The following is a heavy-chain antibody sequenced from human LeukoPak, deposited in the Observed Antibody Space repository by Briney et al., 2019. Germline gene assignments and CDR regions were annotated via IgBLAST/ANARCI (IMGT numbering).Heavy chain of an antibody. V-gene: IGHV1-46*01. D-gene: IGHD4-17*01. CDR3: ARPASDDDYGDPLAFDY. Sequence: GASVKVSCKAFGYTFTSNYMHWVRQAPGQGPEWMGVISPSGGSTTYAQKFQGRVTLTRDMSTSTDYLELSSLRSEDTAVYYCARPASDDDYGDPLAFDYWGQGTLVTVSS. J-gene: IGHJ4*02. CDR1: GYTFTSNY. CDR2: ISPSGGST.